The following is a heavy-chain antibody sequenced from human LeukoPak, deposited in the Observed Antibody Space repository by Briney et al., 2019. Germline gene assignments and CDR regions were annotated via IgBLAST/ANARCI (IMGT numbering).Heavy chain of an antibody. CDR3: ARGHSIEPYYYYYYMDV. CDR1: SGSINGGSYY. D-gene: IGHD4-11*01. V-gene: IGHV4-61*02. Sequence: PSETLSLTCTVSSGSINGGSYYWSWIRQPAGKGLEWIGRLYTSGSTAYNPSFKSRVTISVDTSKNQFSLKLSSVTAADTAVYYCARGHSIEPYYYYYYMDVWGKGTTVTVSS. J-gene: IGHJ6*03. CDR2: LYTSGST.